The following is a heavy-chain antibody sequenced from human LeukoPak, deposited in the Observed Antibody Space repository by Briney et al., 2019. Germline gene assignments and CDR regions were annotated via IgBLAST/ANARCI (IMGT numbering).Heavy chain of an antibody. CDR2: IYSGGRT. D-gene: IGHD2-2*01. Sequence: GGSLRLSCAASGFTVSNNYMTWVRQAPGKGLEWVSIIYSGGRTYYADSVKGRFTISRDNSKNTLYLQMNSLRAEDTAVYYCAKDEVVPGYYYTDVWGRGTTVTISS. J-gene: IGHJ6*03. CDR3: AKDEVVPGYYYTDV. V-gene: IGHV3-66*01. CDR1: GFTVSNNY.